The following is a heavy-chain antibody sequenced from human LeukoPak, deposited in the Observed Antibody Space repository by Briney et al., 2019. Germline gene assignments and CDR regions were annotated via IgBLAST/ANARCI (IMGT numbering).Heavy chain of an antibody. CDR2: INHSGST. Sequence: SETLSLTCAVYGGSFSGYYWSWTRQPPGKGLEWIGEINHSGSTNYNPSLKSRVTISVDTSKNQFSLKLSSVTAADTAVYYCARGTNLGGVAFDIWGQGTMVTVSS. CDR1: GGSFSGYY. D-gene: IGHD3-16*01. V-gene: IGHV4-34*01. J-gene: IGHJ3*02. CDR3: ARGTNLGGVAFDI.